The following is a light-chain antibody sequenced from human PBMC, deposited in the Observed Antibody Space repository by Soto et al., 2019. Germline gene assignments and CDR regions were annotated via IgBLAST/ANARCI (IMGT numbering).Light chain of an antibody. Sequence: QSVLTQPASVSGSPGQSIAISRTGSSSDIGDYNYVSWYQQHPGKAPKLMIFDVSNRPSGVSNRFSGSMSVNTASLTISGLQPEDEADYYCSSYTGGSTVVFGGGTKLTVL. CDR2: DVS. CDR1: SSDIGDYNY. CDR3: SSYTGGSTVV. V-gene: IGLV2-14*01. J-gene: IGLJ2*01.